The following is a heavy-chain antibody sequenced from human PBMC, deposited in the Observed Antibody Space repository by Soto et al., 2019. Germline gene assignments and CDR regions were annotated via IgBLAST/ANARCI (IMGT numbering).Heavy chain of an antibody. CDR3: ARDGILRNFDY. D-gene: IGHD4-17*01. CDR1: GFTFSSYA. Sequence: GSLRLSCAASGFTFSSYAMHWVRQAPCKGLEWVAVISYDGSNKYYADSVKGRFTISRDNSKNTLYLQLNSLRAEDTAVYYCARDGILRNFDYWGQGTLVTVSS. J-gene: IGHJ4*02. V-gene: IGHV3-30-3*01. CDR2: ISYDGSNK.